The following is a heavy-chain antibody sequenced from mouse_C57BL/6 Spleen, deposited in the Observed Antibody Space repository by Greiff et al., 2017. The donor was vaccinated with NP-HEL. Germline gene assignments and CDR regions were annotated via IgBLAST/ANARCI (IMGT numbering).Heavy chain of an antibody. V-gene: IGHV2-6-1*01. CDR2: IWSDGST. D-gene: IGHD2-3*01. CDR1: GFSLTSYG. J-gene: IGHJ3*01. Sequence: VKLMESGPGLVAPSQSLSITCTVSGFSLTSYGVHWVRQPPGKGLEWLVVIWSDGSTTYNSALKSRLSISKDNSKSQVFLKMNSLQTDDTAMYYCARHDGYYGWFAYWGQGTLVTVSA. CDR3: ARHDGYYGWFAY.